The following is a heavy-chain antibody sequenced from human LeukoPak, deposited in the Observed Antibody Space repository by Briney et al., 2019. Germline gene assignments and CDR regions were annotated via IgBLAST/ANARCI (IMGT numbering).Heavy chain of an antibody. V-gene: IGHV3-30*02. Sequence: PGGSLRLSCAASGFTFSSYGMHWVRQAPGKGLEWLGFIRYDGSNKYYADSVKGRVTISRDNSKNTLYLQMNSLRAEDTAVYYCAKDLMRFLEWLPAPGFDYWGQGTLVTVSS. J-gene: IGHJ4*02. CDR2: IRYDGSNK. CDR1: GFTFSSYG. D-gene: IGHD3-3*01. CDR3: AKDLMRFLEWLPAPGFDY.